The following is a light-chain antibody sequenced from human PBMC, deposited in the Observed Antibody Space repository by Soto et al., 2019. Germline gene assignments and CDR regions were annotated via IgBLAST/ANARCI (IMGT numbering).Light chain of an antibody. V-gene: IGKV3-15*01. CDR3: QQSNKWPYT. CDR2: GAS. J-gene: IGKJ2*01. Sequence: IVMTHSPATLSVSPGERATLSCRASQSVSSNLAWYQHKPGQAPRLLFYGASTRAAGIPARFSGGGSGTDFTLTISGLQSEDFAVYYCQQSNKWPYTFGQGTKLEIK. CDR1: QSVSSN.